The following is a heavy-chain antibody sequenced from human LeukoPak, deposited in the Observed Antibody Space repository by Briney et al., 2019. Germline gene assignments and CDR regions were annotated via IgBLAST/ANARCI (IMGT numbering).Heavy chain of an antibody. CDR2: IYYSGST. D-gene: IGHD2-2*01. CDR3: ARGPDCSSTSCYLPTGY. CDR1: GGSISSGGYY. Sequence: PSETLSLTCTVSGGSISSGGYYWSWIRQHPGKGLEWIGYIYYSGSTYYNPSLKSRVTISVDTSKNQFSLKLSSVTAADTAVYYCARGPDCSSTSCYLPTGYWGQGTLVTVSS. V-gene: IGHV4-31*03. J-gene: IGHJ4*02.